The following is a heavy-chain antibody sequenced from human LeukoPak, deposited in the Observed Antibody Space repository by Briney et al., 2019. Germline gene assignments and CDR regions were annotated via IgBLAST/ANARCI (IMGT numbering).Heavy chain of an antibody. J-gene: IGHJ4*02. CDR1: GGSISSGSYY. Sequence: SETLSLTCTVSGGSISSGSYYWSWIRQPAGKGLEWIGRIYTSGSTNYNPSLKSRVTISVDTSKNQFSPKLSSVTAADTAVYYCARAPSIVAGYYFDYWGQGTLVTVSS. D-gene: IGHD6-19*01. V-gene: IGHV4-61*02. CDR3: ARAPSIVAGYYFDY. CDR2: IYTSGST.